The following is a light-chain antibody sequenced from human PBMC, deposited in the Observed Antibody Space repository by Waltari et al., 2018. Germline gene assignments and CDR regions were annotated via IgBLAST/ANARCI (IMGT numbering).Light chain of an antibody. CDR1: NQNVGNQG. V-gene: IGLV10-54*04. CDR3: STWDISLNSHV. Sequence: QAGLTQPPSVSTGLRQIATLACTGKNQNVGNQGALWLQQHQGRPPKLLSYRNNDRPSEISERFSASRSGNTASLTITRLQPEDEADYYCSTWDISLNSHVFGTGTKVTVL. CDR2: RNN. J-gene: IGLJ1*01.